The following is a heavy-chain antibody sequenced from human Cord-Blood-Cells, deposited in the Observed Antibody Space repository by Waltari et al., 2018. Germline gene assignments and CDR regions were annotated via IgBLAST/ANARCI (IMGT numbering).Heavy chain of an antibody. CDR1: GGTFSSYT. CDR2: IIPFLGIA. D-gene: IGHD5-12*01. Sequence: QVQLVQSGAEVKKPGSSVKVSCKASGGTFSSYTISWVRQAPGQGLEWMGRIIPFLGIANYAQKFQGRVTITADKSTSTAYRELSSLRSEDTAVYYCARDLAVGYSGYGFDYWGQGTLVTVSS. CDR3: ARDLAVGYSGYGFDY. J-gene: IGHJ4*02. V-gene: IGHV1-69*08.